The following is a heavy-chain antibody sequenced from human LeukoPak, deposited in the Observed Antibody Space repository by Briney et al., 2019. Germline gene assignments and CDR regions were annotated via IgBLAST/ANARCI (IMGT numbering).Heavy chain of an antibody. V-gene: IGHV4-61*02. CDR1: SGSMSSGDYC. CDR2: ITLSGTT. CDR3: ASGTMIDFFDGFYT. D-gene: IGHD3-22*01. J-gene: IGHJ3*02. Sequence: PSQTLSLICSVSSGSMSSGDYCWNWLRQPAGKKLGWFGRITLSGTTNYNPSLKTPVTISVYKSKNQFYLKFTSVTAPATAVYLCASGTMIDFFDGFYTWGLGTMVSVSS.